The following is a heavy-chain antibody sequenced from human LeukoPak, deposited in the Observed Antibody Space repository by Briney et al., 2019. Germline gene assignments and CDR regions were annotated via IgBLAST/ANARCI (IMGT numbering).Heavy chain of an antibody. J-gene: IGHJ6*02. Sequence: ASVKVSCKASGYTFTSYYMHWVRQAPGQGLEWMGIINPSGGSTSYAQKFQGRVTMTRNTSISTAYMELSSLRSEDTAVYYCARGEAVVAAGAISVVYYYGMDVWGQGTTVTVSS. CDR1: GYTFTSYY. D-gene: IGHD2-15*01. CDR3: ARGEAVVAAGAISVVYYYGMDV. V-gene: IGHV1-46*01. CDR2: INPSGGST.